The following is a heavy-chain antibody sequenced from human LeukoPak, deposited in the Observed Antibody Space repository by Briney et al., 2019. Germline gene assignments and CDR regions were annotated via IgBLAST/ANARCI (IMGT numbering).Heavy chain of an antibody. CDR3: ATHMTTVTTGHDY. V-gene: IGHV3-74*01. J-gene: IGHJ4*02. CDR1: GFTLSNYW. Sequence: GSLRLSCAASGFTLSNYWMHWVRQAPGKGLVWVSRINADGSSASYADSVKGRFTISRDNAKNTLYLQMNSLRAEDTAVYYCATHMTTVTTGHDYWGQGTLVTVSS. D-gene: IGHD4-17*01. CDR2: INADGSSA.